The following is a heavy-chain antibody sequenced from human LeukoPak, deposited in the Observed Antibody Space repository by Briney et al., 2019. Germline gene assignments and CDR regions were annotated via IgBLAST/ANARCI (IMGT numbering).Heavy chain of an antibody. D-gene: IGHD5-12*01. CDR1: GGTFSSYA. V-gene: IGHV1-69*13. CDR2: IIPIFGTA. J-gene: IGHJ6*02. Sequence: ASVKVSCKASGGTFSSYAISWVRQAPGQGLEWMGGIIPIFGTANYAQKFQGRVTITADESTSTAYMELSSLRSEDTAVYYCARAGDGGYSGYPYYYGMDVWGQGATVTVSS. CDR3: ARAGDGGYSGYPYYYGMDV.